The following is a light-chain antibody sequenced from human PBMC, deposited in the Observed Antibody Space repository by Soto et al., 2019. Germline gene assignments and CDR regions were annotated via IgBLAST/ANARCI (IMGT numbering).Light chain of an antibody. Sequence: QSVLTQPASVSGSPGQSITISCTGTSSDVGGYNYVSWYQHHPGKARKRMIHDVSNRPSGVSNRFSGSKSGNTASLTISGLQAEDEADYYCSSYIPNNSTYVFGTGTKLTVL. J-gene: IGLJ1*01. CDR2: DVS. V-gene: IGLV2-14*03. CDR3: SSYIPNNSTYV. CDR1: SSDVGGYNY.